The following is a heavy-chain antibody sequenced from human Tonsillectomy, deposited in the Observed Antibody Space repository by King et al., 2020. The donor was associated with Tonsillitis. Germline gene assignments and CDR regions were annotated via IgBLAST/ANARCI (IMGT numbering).Heavy chain of an antibody. Sequence: VQLQESGPGLVKPSETLSLTCTVSSASISNYYWNWVRQPPGKGLEWIGYIFYSGYTIYNPSLKSRVTISVDTSKNQFSLKLSSVTAADTAVYYCAAQRGYSYRLDNWGQGTLVTVSS. J-gene: IGHJ4*02. CDR2: IFYSGYT. CDR1: SASISNYY. D-gene: IGHD5-18*01. CDR3: AAQRGYSYRLDN. V-gene: IGHV4-59*01.